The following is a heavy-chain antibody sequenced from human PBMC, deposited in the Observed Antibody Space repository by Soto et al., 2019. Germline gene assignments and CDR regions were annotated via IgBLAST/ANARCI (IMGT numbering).Heavy chain of an antibody. CDR1: GFTFSNYA. Sequence: GGSLRLSCAASGFTFSNYAMSWVRQAPGKGLEWVSTISARGINTYYTDSVKGRFTISRDNSKNTLFLQMNSLTAEATAILHCAKVAPMRADVGSFFYYGLDVWGLGTTVTASS. CDR3: AKVAPMRADVGSFFYYGLDV. D-gene: IGHD6-6*01. CDR2: ISARGINT. J-gene: IGHJ6*02. V-gene: IGHV3-23*01.